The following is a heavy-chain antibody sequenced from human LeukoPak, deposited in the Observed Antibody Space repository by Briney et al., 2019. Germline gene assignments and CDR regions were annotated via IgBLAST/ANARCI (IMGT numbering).Heavy chain of an antibody. D-gene: IGHD3-22*01. Sequence: TLSLTCTVSGGSISSGGYYWSWIRQHPGKGLEWIGYIYYSGSTYYNPSLKSRVTISVDTSKNQFSLKLSSVTVADTAVYYCARNPYYYDSSGLFDIWGQGTMVTVSS. V-gene: IGHV4-31*03. J-gene: IGHJ3*02. CDR1: GGSISSGGYY. CDR2: IYYSGST. CDR3: ARNPYYYDSSGLFDI.